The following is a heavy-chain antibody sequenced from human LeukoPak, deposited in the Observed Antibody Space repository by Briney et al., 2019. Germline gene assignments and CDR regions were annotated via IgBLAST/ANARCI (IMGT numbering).Heavy chain of an antibody. Sequence: GGSLRLSCAASGFTFSNYWMSWVRQAPGKGLEWVANIKQDGSENYYVDSVKGRFTISRDNAKNSLYLQMNSLRADDTAVYYCARDQGAAGDYWGQGTLVTVSS. V-gene: IGHV3-7*01. CDR3: ARDQGAAGDY. CDR2: IKQDGSEN. J-gene: IGHJ4*02. CDR1: GFTFSNYW. D-gene: IGHD6-13*01.